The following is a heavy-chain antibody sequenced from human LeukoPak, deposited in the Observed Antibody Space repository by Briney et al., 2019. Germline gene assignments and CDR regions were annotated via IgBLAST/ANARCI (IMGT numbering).Heavy chain of an antibody. CDR1: GFTFSSYA. Sequence: GGSLRLSCAASGFTFSSYAMSWVCQAPGKGLEWVSAISGSGGSTYYADSVKGRFTISRDNSKNTLYLQMNSLRAEDTAVYYCAKDRTWIAARPEDYWFDPWGQGTLVTVSS. CDR2: ISGSGGST. J-gene: IGHJ5*02. V-gene: IGHV3-23*01. D-gene: IGHD6-6*01. CDR3: AKDRTWIAARPEDYWFDP.